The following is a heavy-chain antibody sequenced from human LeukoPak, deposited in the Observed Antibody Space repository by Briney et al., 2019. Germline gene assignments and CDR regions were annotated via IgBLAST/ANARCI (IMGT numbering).Heavy chain of an antibody. CDR3: AREGDLGGYDSIGAFDI. CDR1: GYTFTSYA. J-gene: IGHJ3*02. Sequence: ASVKVSCKASGYTFTSYAMNWVRQAPGQGLEWMGWMNTNTGNPTYAQGFTGRFVFSLDTSVSTAYLQISSLKAEDTAVYYCAREGDLGGYDSIGAFDIWGQGTMVTVSS. V-gene: IGHV7-4-1*02. D-gene: IGHD3-22*01. CDR2: MNTNTGNP.